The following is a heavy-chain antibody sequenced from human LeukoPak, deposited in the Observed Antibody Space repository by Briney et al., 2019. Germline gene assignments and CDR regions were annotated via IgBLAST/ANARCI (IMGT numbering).Heavy chain of an antibody. Sequence: GGSLRLSCAASGFTFSSYAMSWVPQAPGKGLEWVSAISGSGGSTYYADSVKGRFTISRDNSKNTLYLQMNSLRAEDTAVYYCAKDRLRPQNYFDYWGQGTLVTVSS. V-gene: IGHV3-23*01. CDR2: ISGSGGST. J-gene: IGHJ4*02. D-gene: IGHD3-16*01. CDR3: AKDRLRPQNYFDY. CDR1: GFTFSSYA.